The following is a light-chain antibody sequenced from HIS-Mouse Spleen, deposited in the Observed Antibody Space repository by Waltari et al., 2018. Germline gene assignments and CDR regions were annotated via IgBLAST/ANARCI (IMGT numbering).Light chain of an antibody. V-gene: IGLV2-11*01. CDR1: DALPKKY. Sequence: LTQPPSVSVSPGQTARITCSGDALPKKYVYWYQQHPGKAPKLMIYDVSKRPSGVPDRFSGSKSGNTASLTISGLQAEDEADYYCCSYAGSYTWVFGGGTKLTVL. CDR2: DVS. CDR3: CSYAGSYTWV. J-gene: IGLJ3*02.